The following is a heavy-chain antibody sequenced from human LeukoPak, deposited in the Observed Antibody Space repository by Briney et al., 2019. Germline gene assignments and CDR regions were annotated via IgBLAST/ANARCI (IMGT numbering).Heavy chain of an antibody. CDR3: AREAIYYDSSGYYSPLNWFDP. CDR2: IIPIFGTA. V-gene: IGHV1-69*05. D-gene: IGHD3-22*01. Sequence: VASVKVSCKASGGTFSSYAISWVRQAPGQGLEWMGRIIPIFGTANYAQKVQGTVTITTDESTSTAYMELSSLRSEDTAVYYCAREAIYYDSSGYYSPLNWFDPWGQGTLVTVSS. CDR1: GGTFSSYA. J-gene: IGHJ5*02.